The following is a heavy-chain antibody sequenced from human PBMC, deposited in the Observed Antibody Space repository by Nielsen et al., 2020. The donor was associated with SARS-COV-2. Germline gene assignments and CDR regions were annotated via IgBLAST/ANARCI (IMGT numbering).Heavy chain of an antibody. CDR3: ARVAWQYYDFWSGPNYFDY. J-gene: IGHJ4*02. V-gene: IGHV3-9*01. D-gene: IGHD3-3*01. Sequence: WLRQPPGKGLEWVSGISWNSGSIGYADSVKGRFTISRDNAKNSLYLQMNSLRAEDTAVYYCARVAWQYYDFWSGPNYFDYWGQGTLVTVSS. CDR2: ISWNSGSI.